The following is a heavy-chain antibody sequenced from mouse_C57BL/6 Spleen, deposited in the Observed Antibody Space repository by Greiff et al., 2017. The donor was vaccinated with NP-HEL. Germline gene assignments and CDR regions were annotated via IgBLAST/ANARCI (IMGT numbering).Heavy chain of an antibody. V-gene: IGHV14-4*01. Sequence: EVQLQQSGAELVRPGASVKLSCTASGFNIKDDYMHWVKQRPEQGLEWIGWIDPENGDTEYASKFQGKATITADTSSNTAYMQLSSLTSEETAVYYCTTKGNLSWFAYWGQGTLVTVSA. J-gene: IGHJ3*01. CDR3: TTKGNLSWFAY. CDR1: GFNIKDDY. CDR2: IDPENGDT.